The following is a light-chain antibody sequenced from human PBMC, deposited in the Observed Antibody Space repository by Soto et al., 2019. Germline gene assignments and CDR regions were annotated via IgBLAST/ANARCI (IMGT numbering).Light chain of an antibody. Sequence: QSVLTQPPSASGSPGQSVTISCTGTSSDVGADKYVSWYQQHPGRAPKLMIYEVTKRPSGVPDRFSGSKSGNTASLTVSGLQAEDEADYYCSSYAANNNVLFGGGTKLTVL. CDR3: SSYAANNNVL. V-gene: IGLV2-8*01. J-gene: IGLJ2*01. CDR2: EVT. CDR1: SSDVGADKY.